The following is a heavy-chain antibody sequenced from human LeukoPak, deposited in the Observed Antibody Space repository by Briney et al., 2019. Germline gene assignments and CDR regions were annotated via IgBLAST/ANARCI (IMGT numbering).Heavy chain of an antibody. CDR3: ARSNCSGGSCYSEPFDY. CDR1: GGTFSSYA. Sequence: SVKVSCKASGGTFSSYAISWVRQAPGQGLEWMGGIIPIFGTANYAQKFQGRVTITADESTSTAYMELSSLRSEDTAVYYCARSNCSGGSCYSEPFDYWGQGTLVTVSS. J-gene: IGHJ4*02. CDR2: IIPIFGTA. V-gene: IGHV1-69*13. D-gene: IGHD2-15*01.